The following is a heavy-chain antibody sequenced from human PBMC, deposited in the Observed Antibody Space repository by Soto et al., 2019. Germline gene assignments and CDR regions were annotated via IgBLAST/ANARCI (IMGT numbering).Heavy chain of an antibody. Sequence: QVQLQQWGAGPLRPLETLSLTCGVSGGSFSGYYWAWIRQSPGKGLEWIGEFNDRGSINYNPSLKSRVSISVDTSKKHYSLNLRSVTAADTAVYYCARESHDILTGPPWVWYFDLWGRGTLVTVSS. CDR2: FNDRGSI. V-gene: IGHV4-34*01. CDR1: GGSFSGYY. CDR3: ARESHDILTGPPWVWYFDL. J-gene: IGHJ2*01. D-gene: IGHD3-9*01.